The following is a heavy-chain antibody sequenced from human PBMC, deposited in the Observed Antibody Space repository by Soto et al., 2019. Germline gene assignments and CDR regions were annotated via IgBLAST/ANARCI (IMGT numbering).Heavy chain of an antibody. D-gene: IGHD4-17*01. Sequence: QLQLQESGSGLVKPSQTLSLTCAVSGGAISSGGYSWSWIRQPPGKGLEWIGYIYHSGSTYYNPSLKSLVTRSVDRSKTQFSLKLSSVTAADTAVYDCASGPIGDYTDGFDYWGQGTLVTVSS. J-gene: IGHJ4*02. CDR2: IYHSGST. CDR1: GGAISSGGYS. CDR3: ASGPIGDYTDGFDY. V-gene: IGHV4-30-2*01.